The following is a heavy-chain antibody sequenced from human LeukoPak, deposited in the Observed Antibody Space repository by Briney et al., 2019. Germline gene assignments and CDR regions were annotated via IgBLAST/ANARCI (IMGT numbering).Heavy chain of an antibody. CDR1: GFTFSSYS. J-gene: IGHJ6*02. D-gene: IGHD2-15*01. CDR2: ISSSSSYI. V-gene: IGHV3-21*01. CDR3: ARKLGYCSGGSCSGMDV. Sequence: GGSLRLSCAASGFTFSSYSMNWVRQAPGKGLEWVSSISSSSSYIYYADSVKGRFTISRDNAKNSLYLQMNSLRAEDTAVYYCARKLGYCSGGSCSGMDVWGQGTTVTVSS.